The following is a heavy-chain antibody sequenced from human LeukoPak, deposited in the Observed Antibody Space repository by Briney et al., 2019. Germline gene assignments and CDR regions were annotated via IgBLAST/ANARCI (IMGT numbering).Heavy chain of an antibody. J-gene: IGHJ4*02. CDR2: ISSSSSYT. CDR1: GFTFSDYY. D-gene: IGHD3-9*01. CDR3: ATLVYDTSYRFDY. Sequence: KPGGSLRLSCAASGFTFSDYYMRWIRQAPGKGREWVSYISSSSSYTNYADSVKGRFTISRDNAKNLLYLQMNSLRAEDTAVYYCATLVYDTSYRFDYWGQGTLVTVSS. V-gene: IGHV3-11*03.